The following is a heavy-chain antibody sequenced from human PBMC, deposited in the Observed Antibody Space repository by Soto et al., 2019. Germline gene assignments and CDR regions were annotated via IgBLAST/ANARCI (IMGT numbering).Heavy chain of an antibody. J-gene: IGHJ4*02. D-gene: IGHD6-19*01. CDR1: GFTFSSYW. CDR2: INSDGSST. CDR3: ARALGRGWYFDY. Sequence: EVQLVESGGGLVQPGGSLRLSCAASGFTFSSYWMHWVRQGPGKGLVWVSRINSDGSSTSYADSVKGRFTISRDNAKNTLYLQMNSLRAEDTAVYYCARALGRGWYFDYWGQGTLVTVSS. V-gene: IGHV3-74*01.